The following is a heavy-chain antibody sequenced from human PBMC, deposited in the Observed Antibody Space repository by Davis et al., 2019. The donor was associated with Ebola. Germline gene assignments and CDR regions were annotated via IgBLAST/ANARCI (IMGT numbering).Heavy chain of an antibody. V-gene: IGHV4-4*07. CDR3: ARDGFNWNYNFDY. J-gene: IGHJ4*02. Sequence: PSETLSLTCIVSGGSMTDHYRSWIRQPAGKRLEWIGRVFFSGSSDYNPSLEGRVTMSVDTSRNQLSLMLTSVTAADTAVYYCARDGFNWNYNFDYWGQGILVTVSS. CDR1: GGSMTDHY. D-gene: IGHD1-7*01. CDR2: VFFSGSS.